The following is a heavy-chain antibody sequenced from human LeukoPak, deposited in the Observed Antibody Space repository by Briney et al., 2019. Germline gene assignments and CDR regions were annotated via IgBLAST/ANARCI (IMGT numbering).Heavy chain of an antibody. Sequence: PGGSLRLSCAASGFTFSLSAMHWVRQAPGKGLEWVAFIRSDGTNKYYADSVKGRFTISRDNSKNTLFLQMNSLRADDTAVYYCAKDHSLQYYDSSGYFPGYYWGQGTLVTVSS. D-gene: IGHD3-22*01. V-gene: IGHV3-30*02. J-gene: IGHJ4*02. CDR3: AKDHSLQYYDSSGYFPGYY. CDR2: IRSDGTNK. CDR1: GFTFSLSA.